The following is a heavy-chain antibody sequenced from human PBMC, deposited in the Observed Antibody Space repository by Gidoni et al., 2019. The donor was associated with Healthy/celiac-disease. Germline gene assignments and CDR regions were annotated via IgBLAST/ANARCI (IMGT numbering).Heavy chain of an antibody. CDR2: INAGNGNT. Sequence: QVHLVQSGADVTKPEASVTVSCTASRSTFTSYSMHWVRQAPGQRIEWMGWINAGNGNTKYSQKFQGRVTINRETSESIAYMELSRLRSEDTAVYYCARDATSLDTAMPFNWFDPWGQGTLVTVSS. D-gene: IGHD5-18*01. J-gene: IGHJ5*02. V-gene: IGHV1-3*01. CDR3: ARDATSLDTAMPFNWFDP. CDR1: RSTFTSYS.